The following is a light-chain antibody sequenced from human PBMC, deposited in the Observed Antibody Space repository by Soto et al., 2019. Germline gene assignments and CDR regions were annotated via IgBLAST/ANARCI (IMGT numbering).Light chain of an antibody. CDR2: QVN. V-gene: IGLV2-14*01. CDR1: SSDVGGYIY. J-gene: IGLJ1*01. Sequence: QSALTQPASVSGSPGQSITISCTGTSSDVGGYIYVSWYQQHPGKAPKLMIYQVNNRPSGVSNRFSGSKSGNTASLTISALQAEDEADYYCSSYTSGTTPLVFGTGPKLTVL. CDR3: SSYTSGTTPLV.